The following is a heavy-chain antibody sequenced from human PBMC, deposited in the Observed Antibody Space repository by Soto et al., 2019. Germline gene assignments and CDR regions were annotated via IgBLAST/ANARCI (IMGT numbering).Heavy chain of an antibody. V-gene: IGHV1-18*04. J-gene: IGHJ4*02. Sequence: QGQLVQSGAEVKKPGASVKVSCKASGYTFTTYSFSWVRQAPGQGLEWMGWISAYNGDTNYAQKFQGRVTMATDTSTSTVYMELRSLRSDDAAVYYCVRVGTVVKISPPLCDYWGQGTLVTVSS. CDR1: GYTFTTYS. CDR3: VRVGTVVKISPPLCDY. D-gene: IGHD2-15*01. CDR2: ISAYNGDT.